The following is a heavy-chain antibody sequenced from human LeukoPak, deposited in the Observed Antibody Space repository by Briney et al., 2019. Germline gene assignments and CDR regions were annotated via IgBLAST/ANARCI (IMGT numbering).Heavy chain of an antibody. J-gene: IGHJ4*02. CDR2: IIPILGIA. V-gene: IGHV1-69*04. Sequence: ASVKVSCKASGGTFSSYAISWVRQAPGQGLEWMGRIIPILGIANYAQKFQGRVTITADKSTSTAYMELSSLRSEDTAVYYCARDLSTIFGSSWYDYWGQGTLVTVSS. D-gene: IGHD6-13*01. CDR1: GGTFSSYA. CDR3: ARDLSTIFGSSWYDY.